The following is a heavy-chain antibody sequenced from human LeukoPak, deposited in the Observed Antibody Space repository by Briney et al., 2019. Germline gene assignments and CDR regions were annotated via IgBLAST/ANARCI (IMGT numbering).Heavy chain of an antibody. V-gene: IGHV3-23*01. D-gene: IGHD2-15*01. CDR2: SSGSSGST. J-gene: IGHJ4*02. CDR3: AKPQMEVRYCSGGSCYSLGY. CDR1: GFTFSSYA. Sequence: QAGGSLRLSCAASGFTFSSYAMSWVRLAPGKGLEWVSGSSGSSGSTYYADSVKGRFTISRDNSKNTLYLQMNSLRAEDTAVYYCAKPQMEVRYCSGGSCYSLGYWGQGTLVTVSS.